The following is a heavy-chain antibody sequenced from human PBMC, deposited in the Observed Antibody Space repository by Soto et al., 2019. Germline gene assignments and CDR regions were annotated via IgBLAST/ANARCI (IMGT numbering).Heavy chain of an antibody. CDR3: AREPYSDISVGYYYAMDV. V-gene: IGHV1-3*01. J-gene: IGHJ6*02. D-gene: IGHD4-17*01. CDR1: GYTFINYG. CDR2: INSGTGDT. Sequence: QVQLVQSGDEVKRPGASVKLSCKASGYTFINYGINWVRQAPGQRLEWMGWINSGTGDTKYSQDFQDRVTITTNTSATTGFLQLSGLRFEDTTVYYCAREPYSDISVGYYYAMDVWGQGTTVVVSS.